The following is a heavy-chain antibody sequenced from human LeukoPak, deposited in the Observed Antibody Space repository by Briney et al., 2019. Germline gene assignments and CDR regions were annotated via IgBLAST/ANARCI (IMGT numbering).Heavy chain of an antibody. CDR1: GYSLSDNY. V-gene: IGHV1-2*02. D-gene: IGHD3-16*01. CDR2: INPRNGET. Sequence: ASVKVSCKASGYSLSDNYLHWVRQAPGQRLEWMAWINPRNGETKFASRFRGRVTLTRDTSISTAYMELSRLRPDDTAVYYCARSQFRTTNSGAWGFQPWGQGTLVTVSS. CDR3: ARSQFRTTNSGAWGFQP. J-gene: IGHJ1*01.